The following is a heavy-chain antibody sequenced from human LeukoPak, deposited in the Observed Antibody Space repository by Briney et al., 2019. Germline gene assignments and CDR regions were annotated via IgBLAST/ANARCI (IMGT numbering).Heavy chain of an antibody. CDR3: ARVRGIAVAADAFDI. CDR2: IWYGGSNK. J-gene: IGHJ3*02. Sequence: PGGSLRLSCAASGFTFSSYGMHWVRQAPGKGLEWVAVIWYGGSNKYYADSVKGRFTISRDNSKNTLYLQMNSLRAEDTAVYYCARVRGIAVAADAFDIWGQGTMVTVSS. D-gene: IGHD6-19*01. CDR1: GFTFSSYG. V-gene: IGHV3-33*08.